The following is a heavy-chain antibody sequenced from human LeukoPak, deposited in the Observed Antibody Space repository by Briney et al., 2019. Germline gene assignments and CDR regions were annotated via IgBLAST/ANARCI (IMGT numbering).Heavy chain of an antibody. J-gene: IGHJ6*02. CDR3: ARDYYDSSGYYYYGMDV. Sequence: GGSLRLSCAASGFAFSSYAMSWIRRAPGKGLEWVSYISSSGSTIYYADSVKGRFTISRDNAKNSLYLQMNSLRAEDTAVYYCARDYYDSSGYYYYGMDVWGQGTTVTVSS. CDR2: ISSSGSTI. D-gene: IGHD3-22*01. CDR1: GFAFSSYA. V-gene: IGHV3-11*04.